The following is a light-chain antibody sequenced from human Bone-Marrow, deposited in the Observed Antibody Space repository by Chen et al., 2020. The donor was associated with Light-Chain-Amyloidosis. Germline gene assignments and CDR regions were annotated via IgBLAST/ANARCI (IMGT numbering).Light chain of an antibody. Sequence: AALTQPAPVAGSPGPSIIISCTGTRSDVGGDNHVSRYQQHPDKAPKLMIYEVTNRPSWVPDRFSGSKSDNTASLTISGLQTEDEADYFCSSYTITNTLVFGSGTRVTVL. J-gene: IGLJ1*01. V-gene: IGLV2-14*01. CDR3: SSYTITNTLV. CDR1: RSDVGGDNH. CDR2: EVT.